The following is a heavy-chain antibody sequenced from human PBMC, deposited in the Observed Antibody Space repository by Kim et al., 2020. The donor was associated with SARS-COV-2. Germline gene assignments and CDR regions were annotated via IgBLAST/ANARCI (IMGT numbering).Heavy chain of an antibody. V-gene: IGHV3-30*03. CDR1: GFTFSRYG. J-gene: IGHJ5*01. CDR2: ISNDGSKK. CDR3: SPAPLSWSVPPSDS. Sequence: GGSLRLSCAASGFTFSRYGMHWVRQAPGKGLEWVAVISNDGSKKYYADSVKGRFTISSDNSKNTLYLQMNILIFDYTSFSSFSPAPLSWSVPPSDSWC.